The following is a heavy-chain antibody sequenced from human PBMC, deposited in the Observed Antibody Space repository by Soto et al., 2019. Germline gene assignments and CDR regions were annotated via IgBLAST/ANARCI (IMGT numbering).Heavy chain of an antibody. CDR1: GGSFSGYY. Sequence: SETLSLTCAVYGGSFSGYYWSWIRQPPGKGLEWIGEINHSGSTNYNPSLKSRVTISVDTSKNQFSLKLSSVTAADTAVYYCARPRYSNYRGGGYYFDYWGQGTLVTVSS. J-gene: IGHJ4*02. D-gene: IGHD4-4*01. V-gene: IGHV4-34*01. CDR2: INHSGST. CDR3: ARPRYSNYRGGGYYFDY.